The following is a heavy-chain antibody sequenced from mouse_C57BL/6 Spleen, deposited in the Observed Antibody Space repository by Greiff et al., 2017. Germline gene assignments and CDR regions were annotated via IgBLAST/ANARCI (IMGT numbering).Heavy chain of an antibody. CDR3: ARRYYYGRSYGDWYFDV. CDR1: GYTFTSYW. CDR2: IDPSDSYT. Sequence: QVQLQQPGAELVMPGASVKLSCKASGYTFTSYWMHWVKQRPGQGLEWIGEIDPSDSYTNYNQKFKGKSTLTVDKSSSTAYMQLSSLTSEDSAVYYCARRYYYGRSYGDWYFDVWGTGTTVTVSS. V-gene: IGHV1-69*01. D-gene: IGHD1-1*01. J-gene: IGHJ1*03.